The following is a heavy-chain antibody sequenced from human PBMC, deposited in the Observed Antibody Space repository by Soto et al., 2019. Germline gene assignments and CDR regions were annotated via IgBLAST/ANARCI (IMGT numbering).Heavy chain of an antibody. V-gene: IGHV4-34*02. J-gene: IGHJ6*02. CDR3: ARLLRITAASIYDHGVDV. Sequence: QVQLQQWGAGLLRPSETLSLTCALSGGSFTGYYWTWIRQPPGKGLEWIGEINRGGSTNYNPSLKSRVTISVDTSNNPLSLRLRSVTAADTAVYYCARLLRITAASIYDHGVDVWGQGTTVTVSS. CDR1: GGSFTGYY. CDR2: INRGGST. D-gene: IGHD1-20*01.